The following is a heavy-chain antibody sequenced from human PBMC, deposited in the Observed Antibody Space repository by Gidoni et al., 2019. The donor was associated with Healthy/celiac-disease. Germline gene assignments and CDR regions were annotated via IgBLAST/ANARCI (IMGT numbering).Heavy chain of an antibody. D-gene: IGHD2-2*01. CDR2: IYHSGST. Sequence: QVQLQESGPGQVKPSETLSLTCTVSGYSISSVYYWGWIRQPPGKGLEWIGSIYHSGSTYYTPSLKSRVTISVDTSKNQFSLKLSSVTAADTAVYYCASRTVPSVAFDIWGQGTMVTVSS. J-gene: IGHJ3*02. CDR3: ASRTVPSVAFDI. CDR1: GYSISSVYY. V-gene: IGHV4-38-2*02.